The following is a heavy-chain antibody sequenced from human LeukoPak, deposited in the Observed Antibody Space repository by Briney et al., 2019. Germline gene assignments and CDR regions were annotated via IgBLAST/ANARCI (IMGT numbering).Heavy chain of an antibody. D-gene: IGHD3-10*02. CDR1: GFTFSDYY. CDR3: AELGITMIGGV. Sequence: MPGGSLRLSCAASGFTFSDYYMNWVRQAPGKGLEWVSYISSSGSTIYYADSVKGRFTISRDNAKNSLYLQMNSLRSEDTAVYYCAELGITMIGGVWGKGTTVTISS. J-gene: IGHJ6*04. CDR2: ISSSGSTI. V-gene: IGHV3-11*04.